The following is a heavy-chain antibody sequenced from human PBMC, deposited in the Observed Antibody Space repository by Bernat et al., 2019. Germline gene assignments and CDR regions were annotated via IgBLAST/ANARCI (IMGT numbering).Heavy chain of an antibody. D-gene: IGHD3-22*01. J-gene: IGHJ3*02. CDR2: ISGSGGST. CDR1: GFTFSSYA. V-gene: IGHV3-23*04. CDR3: AKDHYYDSSGYWDDAFDI. Sequence: EVQLVESGGGLVQPGGSLRLSCAASGFTFSSYAMSWVRQAPGKGLEWVSAISGSGGSTYYADSVKGRFTISRDNSKNTLYLQMNSLRAEDTAVYYCAKDHYYDSSGYWDDAFDIWGQGTMVTVSS.